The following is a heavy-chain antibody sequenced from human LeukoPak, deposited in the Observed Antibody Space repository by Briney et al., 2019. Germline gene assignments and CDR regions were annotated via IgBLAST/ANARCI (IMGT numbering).Heavy chain of an antibody. J-gene: IGHJ6*03. D-gene: IGHD3-3*01. CDR2: IKQDGSEK. CDR1: GFTFSSYW. CDR3: ARDRAFWSGYYRTYYYYYMDV. Sequence: GGSLRLSCAASGFTFSSYWMSWVRQAPGKGLVWVANIKQDGSEKYYVDSVKGRFTISRDNAKNSLYLQMNSLRAEDTAVYYCARDRAFWSGYYRTYYYYYMDVWGKGTTVTVSS. V-gene: IGHV3-7*01.